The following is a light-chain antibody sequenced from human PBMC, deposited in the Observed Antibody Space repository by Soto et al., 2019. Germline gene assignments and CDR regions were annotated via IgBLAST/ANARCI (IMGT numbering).Light chain of an antibody. J-gene: IGLJ1*01. CDR2: EVS. V-gene: IGLV2-18*01. Sequence: SALTQPPSVSGSPGQSVTISCAGTSSDVGSFNRVSWYQKTPDTAPKVVIYEVSNRPSGVPDRFSGSRSGSTASLTISGLQAEDEADYYCSLYTSSGTYVFGTGTKVTVL. CDR1: SSDVGSFNR. CDR3: SLYTSSGTYV.